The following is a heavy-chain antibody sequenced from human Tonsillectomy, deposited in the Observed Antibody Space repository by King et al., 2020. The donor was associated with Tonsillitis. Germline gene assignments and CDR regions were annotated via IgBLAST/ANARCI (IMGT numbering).Heavy chain of an antibody. D-gene: IGHD3-9*01. Sequence: QLQESGPGLVKPSQTLSLTCTVSGGSISSGGYYWSWIRQHPGKGLEWIGYIYYSGSTYYNPSLKSRVTISVDTSKNQFSLKLSSVTAADTAVYYCARAKGPTYYDILTGYFSESLGPQENDYWGQGTLVTVSS. CDR1: GGSISSGGYY. V-gene: IGHV4-31*03. J-gene: IGHJ4*02. CDR3: ARAKGPTYYDILTGYFSESLGPQENDY. CDR2: IYYSGST.